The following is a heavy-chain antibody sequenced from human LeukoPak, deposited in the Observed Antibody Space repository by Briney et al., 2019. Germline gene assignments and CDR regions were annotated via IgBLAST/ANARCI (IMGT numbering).Heavy chain of an antibody. V-gene: IGHV3-23*01. CDR2: VSSSGTNT. CDR3: AKEMTALTTIDY. Sequence: GGSLRLFCAASGFTFSTYAMSWVRQAPGKGLEWVSAVSSSGTNTYYANVVKGRFTISRDNSKNMLYLQMSGLRAEDTAVYYCAKEMTALTTIDYWGQGTLVTVSS. CDR1: GFTFSTYA. D-gene: IGHD4-17*01. J-gene: IGHJ4*02.